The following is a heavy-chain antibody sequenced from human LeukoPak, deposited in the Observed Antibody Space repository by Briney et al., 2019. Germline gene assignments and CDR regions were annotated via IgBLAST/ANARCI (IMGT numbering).Heavy chain of an antibody. D-gene: IGHD6-13*01. CDR2: IYYSGST. J-gene: IGHJ6*02. CDR1: GGSISSYY. Sequence: SETLSLTCTVSGGSISSYYWSWIRQPPGKGLEWIGYIYYSGSTNYNPSLKSQVTISVDTSKNQFSLKLSSVTAADTAVYYCARDRYSSSWPNYYYYGMDVWGQGTTVTVSS. V-gene: IGHV4-59*01. CDR3: ARDRYSSSWPNYYYYGMDV.